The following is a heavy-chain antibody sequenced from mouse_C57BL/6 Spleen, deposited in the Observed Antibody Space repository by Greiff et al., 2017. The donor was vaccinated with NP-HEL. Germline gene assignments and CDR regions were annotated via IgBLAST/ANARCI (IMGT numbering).Heavy chain of an antibody. J-gene: IGHJ4*01. CDR1: GYTFTSYW. Sequence: QVQLQQSGAELVKPGASVKLSCKASGYTFTSYWMHWVKQRPGQGLEWIGMIHPNSGSTNYNEKFKSKATLTVDKSSSTAYMQLSSLTSEDSAVYYCARPASNVGAMDYWGQGTSVTVSS. CDR2: IHPNSGST. V-gene: IGHV1-64*01. CDR3: ARPASNVGAMDY. D-gene: IGHD6-1*01.